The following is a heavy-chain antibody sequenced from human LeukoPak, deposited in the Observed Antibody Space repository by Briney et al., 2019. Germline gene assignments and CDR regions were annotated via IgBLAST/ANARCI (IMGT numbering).Heavy chain of an antibody. V-gene: IGHV3-23*01. J-gene: IGHJ4*02. CDR3: AKDRITSQNILPNYYFGY. CDR1: GFTFSSYA. CDR2: ISGSGGST. D-gene: IGHD1-14*01. Sequence: GGSLRLSCAASGFTFSSYAMSWVRQAPGKGLEWVSAISGSGGSTYYADSVKGRFTISRDNSKNTLYLQMNSLRAEDTAVYYCAKDRITSQNILPNYYFGYWGQGTLVTVSS.